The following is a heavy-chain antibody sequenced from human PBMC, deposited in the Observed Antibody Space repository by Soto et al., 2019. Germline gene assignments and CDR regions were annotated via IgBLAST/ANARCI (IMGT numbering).Heavy chain of an antibody. CDR2: MNPNTGNT. CDR1: GYTFTSSD. J-gene: IGHJ5*02. V-gene: IGHV1-8*01. D-gene: IGHD2-15*01. Sequence: QVQLVQSGAEVKKPGASVRVSCKASGYTFTSSDVYWVRQATGQGLELMGWMNPNTGNTGYAQKCQGRVTITRNTSISTAYMELSSLRSEDTAVYYCARGSNHCSGGSCYSDWFDPWGQGTPVTVSS. CDR3: ARGSNHCSGGSCYSDWFDP.